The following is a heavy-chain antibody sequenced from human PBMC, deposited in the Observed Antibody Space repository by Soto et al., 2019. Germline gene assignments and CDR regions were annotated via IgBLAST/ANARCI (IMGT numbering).Heavy chain of an antibody. V-gene: IGHV3-23*01. CDR3: AKDGLFYSPGLTYYDFWSGYYTGLICYFDY. CDR2: ISGSGGST. Sequence: GGSLRLSCAASGFTFSSYAMSWVRQAPGKGLEWVSAISGSGGSTYYADSVKGRFTISRDNSKNTLYLQMNSLRAEDTAVYYCAKDGLFYSPGLTYYDFWSGYYTGLICYFDYWGQGTLVTVSS. J-gene: IGHJ4*02. CDR1: GFTFSSYA. D-gene: IGHD3-3*01.